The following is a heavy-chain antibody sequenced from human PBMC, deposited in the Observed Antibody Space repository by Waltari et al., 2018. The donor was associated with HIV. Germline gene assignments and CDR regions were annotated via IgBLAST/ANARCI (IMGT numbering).Heavy chain of an antibody. D-gene: IGHD6-19*01. V-gene: IGHV4-39*01. CDR1: GGAISRSIYF. Sequence: QLQLRESGPGLVKPSGTLSLSCIVSGGAISRSIYFWGWIRQTPGKGLEWIGSTHYNGTSHYTPSLKRRVTISIDTSKIQFALKGTSVTAADTAAYYWARKGWLGGRYFQHWGLGTLVTVSS. CDR2: THYNGTS. CDR3: ARKGWLGGRYFQH. J-gene: IGHJ1*01.